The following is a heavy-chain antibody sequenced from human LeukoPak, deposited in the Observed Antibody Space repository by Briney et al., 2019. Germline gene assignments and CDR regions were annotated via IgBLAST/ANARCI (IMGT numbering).Heavy chain of an antibody. D-gene: IGHD1-26*01. CDR2: INSDGSSR. CDR3: ARDSWESGLDYFDY. V-gene: IGHV3-74*01. Sequence: GGSLRLSCAASGFTFSSYWMHWVRQAPGKGLVWVSRINSDGSSRSYADSVKGRFTISRDNAKNTLCLQMNSLRAEDMAVYYCARDSWESGLDYFDYWGQGTLVTVSS. CDR1: GFTFSSYW. J-gene: IGHJ4*02.